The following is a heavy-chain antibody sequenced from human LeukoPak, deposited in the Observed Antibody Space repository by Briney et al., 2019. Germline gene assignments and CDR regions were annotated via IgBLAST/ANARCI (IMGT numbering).Heavy chain of an antibody. J-gene: IGHJ4*02. CDR2: ISGSGGDT. Sequence: GGSLRLSCTASGFTFSNYAMSWVRQAPGTGLQWVSAISGSGGDTYHADSVKGRFTISRDKSKNTVVLQMNSLRVDDMGVYYCARQIGYCSGGSCYFDNWGQGTLVSVSS. CDR1: GFTFSNYA. CDR3: ARQIGYCSGGSCYFDN. V-gene: IGHV3-23*01. D-gene: IGHD2-15*01.